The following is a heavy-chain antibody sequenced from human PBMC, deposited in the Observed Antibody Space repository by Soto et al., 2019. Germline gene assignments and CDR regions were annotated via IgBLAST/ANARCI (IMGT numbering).Heavy chain of an antibody. Sequence: QVQLMQSGAEMKKPGASVKVSCKASGYTFTGYCMHWVRQAPGQGLEWMGWINTNSGATKYAHKFQGRVNMTRDTSISTAYWELSGLTSDDTAVYFCARGGGTILAPLPWGQGTLVTVSS. D-gene: IGHD3-3*01. CDR1: GYTFTGYC. CDR2: INTNSGAT. CDR3: ARGGGTILAPLP. V-gene: IGHV1-2*02. J-gene: IGHJ5*02.